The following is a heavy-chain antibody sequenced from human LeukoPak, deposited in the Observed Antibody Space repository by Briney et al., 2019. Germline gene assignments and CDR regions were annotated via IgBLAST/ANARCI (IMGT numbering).Heavy chain of an antibody. D-gene: IGHD5-12*01. Sequence: GGSLRLSCAASGFTFSSYAMNWVRQAPGKGLEWVSAISGGGGTTYYADSVKGRFTISRDDSKNTLFLQMNSLRAEDTAVYYCAKDREGLSSGYDLEYFDYWGQGTLVAVSS. V-gene: IGHV3-23*01. CDR2: ISGGGGTT. J-gene: IGHJ4*02. CDR3: AKDREGLSSGYDLEYFDY. CDR1: GFTFSSYA.